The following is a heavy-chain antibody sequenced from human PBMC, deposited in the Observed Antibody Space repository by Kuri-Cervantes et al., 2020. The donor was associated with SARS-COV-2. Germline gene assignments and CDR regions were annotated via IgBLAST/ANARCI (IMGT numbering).Heavy chain of an antibody. D-gene: IGHD6-19*01. CDR3: GSTIAVAGVGVYYHLDV. CDR2: IIPMFDSL. CDR1: GGTLRNYA. V-gene: IGHV1-69*05. J-gene: IGHJ6*03. Sequence: SVKVSCKASGGTLRNYAISWVRQAPGQGLEWMGGIIPMFDSLNYAQKFQGRVTLTTDESTSTAYMELGSLTSEDTAVYYCGSTIAVAGVGVYYHLDVWGKGTTVTVSS.